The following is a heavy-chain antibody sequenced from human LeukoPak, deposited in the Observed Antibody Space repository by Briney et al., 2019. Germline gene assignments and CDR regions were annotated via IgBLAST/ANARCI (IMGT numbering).Heavy chain of an antibody. Sequence: ASVKVSCKASGYTFTSYAMNWVRQAPGQGLEWMGWINTNTGNPTYAQGFTGRFVFSLDTSVSTAYLQISSLKAEDTAVYYCARDRLAAIAVAGTGNWFDPWGQGTLVTVSS. V-gene: IGHV7-4-1*02. CDR1: GYTFTSYA. CDR3: ARDRLAAIAVAGTGNWFDP. CDR2: INTNTGNP. D-gene: IGHD6-19*01. J-gene: IGHJ5*02.